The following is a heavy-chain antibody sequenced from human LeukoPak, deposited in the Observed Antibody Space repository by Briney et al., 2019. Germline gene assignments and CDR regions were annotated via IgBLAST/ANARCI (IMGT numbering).Heavy chain of an antibody. CDR2: INSDGSST. CDR3: ARGYSSGWLGEIGY. CDR1: GFTFSSYW. D-gene: IGHD6-19*01. V-gene: IGHV3-74*01. Sequence: GGSPRLSCAASGFTFSSYWMHWVRQAPGKGLVWVSRINSDGSSTSYADSVKGRFTISRDNAKNTLYLQMNSLRAEDTAVYYCARGYSSGWLGEIGYWGQGTLVTVSS. J-gene: IGHJ4*02.